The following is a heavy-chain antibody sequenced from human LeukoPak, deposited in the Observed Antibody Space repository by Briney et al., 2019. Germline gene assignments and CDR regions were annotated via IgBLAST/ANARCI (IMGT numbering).Heavy chain of an antibody. V-gene: IGHV3-7*01. CDR2: INPDGSVE. CDR1: GFTFSSSW. J-gene: IGHJ4*02. D-gene: IGHD2-21*01. CDR3: VKGGWCDD. Sequence: GGSLRLSCVASGFTFSSSWMTWVRQAPGKGLEWVANINPDGSVEHYADSVKGRFDVSRKNAKNSLYLQMNGLTGEDTAVYYCVKGGWCDDWSQGALVTVSS.